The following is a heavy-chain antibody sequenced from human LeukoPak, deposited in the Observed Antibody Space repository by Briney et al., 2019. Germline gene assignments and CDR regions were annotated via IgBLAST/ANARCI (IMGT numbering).Heavy chain of an antibody. CDR3: ARREVVDTAMVGDF. J-gene: IGHJ4*02. D-gene: IGHD5-18*01. CDR2: IDHSGST. Sequence: SETLSLTCAVYGGSFSGYYWSWLRQRPGKGLEWIGEIDHSGSTNYNPSLKSRATISVDTSRNQFSLKVNSVTAADTAVYYCARREVVDTAMVGDFWGQGSLVTVSS. CDR1: GGSFSGYY. V-gene: IGHV4-34*01.